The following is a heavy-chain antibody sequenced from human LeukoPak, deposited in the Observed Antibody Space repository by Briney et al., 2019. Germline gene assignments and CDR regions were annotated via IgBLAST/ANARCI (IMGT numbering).Heavy chain of an antibody. CDR1: GGSFSGYY. CDR3: ARRPAGTIDY. J-gene: IGHJ4*02. V-gene: IGHV4-34*01. D-gene: IGHD6-19*01. Sequence: SETLSLTCAVCGGSFSGYYWSWIRQPPGKGLEWIGEINHSGSTNYNPSLKSRVTISVDTSKNQFSLKLSSVTAADTAVYYCARRPAGTIDYWGQGTLVTVSS. CDR2: INHSGST.